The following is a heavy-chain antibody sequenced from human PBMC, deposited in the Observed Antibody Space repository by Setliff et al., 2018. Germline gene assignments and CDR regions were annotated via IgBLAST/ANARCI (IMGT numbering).Heavy chain of an antibody. J-gene: IGHJ6*03. D-gene: IGHD3-3*01. V-gene: IGHV3-49*04. CDR2: IRSKAYGGTT. CDR1: GFTFGDYA. CDR3: TREASVDFWSRYPYYYYMDV. Sequence: PGGSLRLSCTASGFTFGDYAMSWVRQAPGKGLEWVGFIRSKAYGGTTEYAASVKGRFTIPRDDSKSIAHLQMNSLKAEDTAVYYCTREASVDFWSRYPYYYYMDVWGKGTTVTVSS.